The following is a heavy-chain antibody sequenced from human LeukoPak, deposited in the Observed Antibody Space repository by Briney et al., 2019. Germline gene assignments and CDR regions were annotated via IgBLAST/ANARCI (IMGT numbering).Heavy chain of an antibody. CDR2: ISGSSGRT. D-gene: IGHD4-17*01. CDR1: GFTFSSYA. Sequence: GGSLRLSCAASGFTFSSYAMSWVRQAPGKGLEWVSVISGSSGRTYYADSVKGRFTISRDDSKNTLYLQMNSLRAEDTAVYYCAKVTVSGYGDYGRGYFDLWGRGTLVTVSS. CDR3: AKVTVSGYGDYGRGYFDL. V-gene: IGHV3-23*01. J-gene: IGHJ2*01.